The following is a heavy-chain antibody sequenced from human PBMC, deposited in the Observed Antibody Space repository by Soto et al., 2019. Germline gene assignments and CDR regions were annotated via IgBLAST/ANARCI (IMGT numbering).Heavy chain of an antibody. Sequence: SETLSLTCTVSGGSISSGDYYWSWIRQPPGKGLEWIGYIYYSGSTYYNPSLKSRVTISVDTSKNQFSLKLSSVTAADTAVYYCARTSWGMAAGSWYYYDSSGYYRQGYYFDYWGQGTLVTVSS. CDR2: IYYSGST. CDR3: ARTSWGMAAGSWYYYDSSGYYRQGYYFDY. D-gene: IGHD3-22*01. J-gene: IGHJ4*02. V-gene: IGHV4-30-4*01. CDR1: GGSISSGDYY.